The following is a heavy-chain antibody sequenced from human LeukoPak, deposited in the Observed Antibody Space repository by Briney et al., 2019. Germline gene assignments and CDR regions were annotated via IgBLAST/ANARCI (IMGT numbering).Heavy chain of an antibody. Sequence: GGSLRLSCAASGFTFSSYAMSWVRQAPGKGLEWVSAISGSGGSTYYADSVKGRFTISRDNSKNTLYLQMNSLRAEDTAVYYCAKDNDRAAAGSGPWDYWGQGTLVTVSS. CDR2: ISGSGGST. V-gene: IGHV3-23*01. CDR1: GFTFSSYA. J-gene: IGHJ4*02. D-gene: IGHD6-13*01. CDR3: AKDNDRAAAGSGPWDY.